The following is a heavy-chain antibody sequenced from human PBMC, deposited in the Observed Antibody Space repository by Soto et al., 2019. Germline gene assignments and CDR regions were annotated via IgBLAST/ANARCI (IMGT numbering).Heavy chain of an antibody. J-gene: IGHJ4*02. CDR2: INAGNGNT. CDR3: VHSSGYYSFDY. V-gene: IGHV1-3*01. CDR1: GYTFTSYA. D-gene: IGHD3-22*01. Sequence: ASVKVSCKASGYTFTSYAMHWMRQAPGQRLEWMGWINAGNGNTKYSQKFQGRVTITRDTSASTAYMELSSLRSEDTAVYYCVHSSGYYSFDYWGQGTLVTVSS.